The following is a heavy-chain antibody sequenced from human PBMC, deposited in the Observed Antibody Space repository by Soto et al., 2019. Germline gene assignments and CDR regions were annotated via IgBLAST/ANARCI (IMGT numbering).Heavy chain of an antibody. J-gene: IGHJ3*02. CDR1: GGSISSGGYY. CDR3: ARESLTYYYDSSGYGAFDI. D-gene: IGHD3-22*01. CDR2: IYYSGST. V-gene: IGHV4-31*03. Sequence: KPSETLSLTCTVSGGSISSGGYYWSWIRQHPGKGLEWIGYIYYSGSTYYNPSLKSRVTISVDTSKNQFSLKLSSVTAADTAVYYCARESLTYYYDSSGYGAFDIWGQGTMVTVSS.